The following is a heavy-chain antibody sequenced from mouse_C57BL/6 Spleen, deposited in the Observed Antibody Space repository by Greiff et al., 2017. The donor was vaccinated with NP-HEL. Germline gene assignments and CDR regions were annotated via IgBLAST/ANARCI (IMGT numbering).Heavy chain of an antibody. V-gene: IGHV1-55*01. CDR3: ARSDYYDGSSSYYFDY. Sequence: QVQLQQPGAELVKPGASVKMSCKASGYTFTSYWITWVKQRPGQGLEWIGDIYPGSGSTNYNEKFKSRATLTVDTSSSTAYMQLSSLTSEDSAVYYCARSDYYDGSSSYYFDYWGKGTTLTVSS. D-gene: IGHD1-1*01. CDR1: GYTFTSYW. CDR2: IYPGSGST. J-gene: IGHJ2*01.